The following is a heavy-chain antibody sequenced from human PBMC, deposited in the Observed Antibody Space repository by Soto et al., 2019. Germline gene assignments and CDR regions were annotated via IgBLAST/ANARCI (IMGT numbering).Heavy chain of an antibody. J-gene: IGHJ4*02. V-gene: IGHV1-18*01. CDR2: ISAYSGNT. CDR3: ARAYCSGGSCYLDY. Sequence: QVQLVQSGGEVKKPGAAVKVSCKASGYTFTTFGIGWVRQAPGQGLEWMGWISAYSGNTEYPQKLQGRVTMTIDTSTSTTYMELRSLRSDAPAVYYCARAYCSGGSCYLDYWGQGALVTVSS. D-gene: IGHD2-15*01. CDR1: GYTFTTFG.